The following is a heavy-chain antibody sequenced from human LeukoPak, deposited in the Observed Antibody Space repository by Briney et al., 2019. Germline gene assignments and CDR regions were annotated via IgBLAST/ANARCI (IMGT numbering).Heavy chain of an antibody. CDR1: GFTFSSDA. D-gene: IGHD3-10*01. V-gene: IGHV3-30*04. CDR2: ISYDESNK. CDR3: AKDGRQRKTYFYGSGSANAFDI. Sequence: GTSLRLSCAASGFTFSSDAMHWVRQAPGKGLEWVALISYDESNKYYADSVKGRFTISRDNSKNTLYLQMNSLRAEDTAVYYCAKDGRQRKTYFYGSGSANAFDIWGQGTMVTVSS. J-gene: IGHJ3*02.